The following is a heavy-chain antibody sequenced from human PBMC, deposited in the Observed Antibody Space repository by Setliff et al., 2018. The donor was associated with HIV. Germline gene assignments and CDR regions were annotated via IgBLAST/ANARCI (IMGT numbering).Heavy chain of an antibody. J-gene: IGHJ5*02. Sequence: SETLSLTCAVYGGSFSDYYWSWIRQPPGKGLEWIGEINHRGDTKYNPSLRSRVIISVDKSKNQSPLKLISLTAADTAKYFCARGLQAQVVLMSYVKRRFDPWGQGTQVTAPQ. CDR2: INHRGDT. CDR1: GGSFSDYY. V-gene: IGHV4-34*01. CDR3: ARGLQAQVVLMSYVKRRFDP. D-gene: IGHD2-8*01.